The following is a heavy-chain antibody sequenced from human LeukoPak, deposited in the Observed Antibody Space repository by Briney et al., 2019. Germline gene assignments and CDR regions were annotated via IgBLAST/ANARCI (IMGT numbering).Heavy chain of an antibody. Sequence: SETLSLTCTVSGGSISSYYWSWIRQPPGKGLEWIGYIYYSGSTNYNPSLKSRVTISVDTSKNQFSLQLNSVTPEDTAVYYCARGSMVRGVDLAWFDPWGQGTLVTVSS. CDR2: IYYSGST. V-gene: IGHV4-59*12. D-gene: IGHD3-10*01. CDR1: GGSISSYY. CDR3: ARGSMVRGVDLAWFDP. J-gene: IGHJ5*02.